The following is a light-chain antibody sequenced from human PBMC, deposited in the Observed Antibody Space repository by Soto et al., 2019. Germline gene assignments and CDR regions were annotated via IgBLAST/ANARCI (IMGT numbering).Light chain of an antibody. CDR1: QSITDW. CDR2: KAS. J-gene: IGKJ2*01. CDR3: QHYITYPYT. V-gene: IGKV1-5*03. Sequence: DIQMTQSPSTLSASVGDRVTITCRASQSITDWLAWYQQKPGKAPKLLIYKASSLESGVPSRFSGGGSGTEFTLTISSLQPDDVASYYCQHYITYPYTFGQGTKLEI.